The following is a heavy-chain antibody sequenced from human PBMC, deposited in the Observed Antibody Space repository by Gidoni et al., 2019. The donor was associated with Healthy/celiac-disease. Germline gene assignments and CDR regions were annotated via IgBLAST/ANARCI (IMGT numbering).Heavy chain of an antibody. V-gene: IGHV3-21*01. D-gene: IGHD3-10*01. CDR3: ARLITMVRGVQRAPFDY. CDR2: ISSSSSYI. J-gene: IGHJ4*02. Sequence: EVQLVESGGGLVKPGGSLRLSSAASGFTFIYYSMNWVRQAPGKGLQWVSSISSSSSYIYYADSVKGRCTISRDNAKNSLYLQMNSLRAEDTAVYYCARLITMVRGVQRAPFDYWGQGTLVTVSS. CDR1: GFTFIYYS.